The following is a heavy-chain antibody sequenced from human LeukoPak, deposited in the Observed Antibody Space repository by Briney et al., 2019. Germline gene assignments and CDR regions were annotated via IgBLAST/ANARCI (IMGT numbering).Heavy chain of an antibody. CDR2: VYYTGTS. J-gene: IGHJ5*02. CDR3: ARGGSYYTWFDP. CDR1: GDSVSSHY. Sequence: SETLSLTCTVSGDSVSSHYWGWIRQPPGKGLEWIAYVYYTGTSNYNPSLKSRVTISVDTSKNQFSLKLSSVTAADTAVYYCARGGSYYTWFDPWGQGTLVTVSS. V-gene: IGHV4-59*02. D-gene: IGHD3-10*01.